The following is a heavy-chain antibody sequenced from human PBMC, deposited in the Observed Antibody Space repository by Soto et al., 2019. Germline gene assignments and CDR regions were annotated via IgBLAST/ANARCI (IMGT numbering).Heavy chain of an antibody. J-gene: IGHJ4*02. V-gene: IGHV3-53*01. CDR3: ASKSGAGAN. D-gene: IGHD6-13*01. Sequence: GGPLRLSCSTSGFSVNNNYMTWVRQAPGRRPEWVAVIYTRGTTHYADFATGRFTFSRDNSKNTLYLQMNSLRAEDTAVYYCASKSGAGANWGQGTLVTVSS. CDR1: GFSVNNNY. CDR2: IYTRGTT.